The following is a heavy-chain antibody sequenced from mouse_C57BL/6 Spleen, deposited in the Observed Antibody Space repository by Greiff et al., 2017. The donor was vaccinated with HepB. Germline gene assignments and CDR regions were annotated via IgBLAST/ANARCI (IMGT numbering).Heavy chain of an antibody. J-gene: IGHJ3*01. CDR1: GFNIKNTY. CDR2: IDPANGNT. V-gene: IGHV14-3*01. D-gene: IGHD2-1*01. CDR3: ALIYYCNLSGAY. Sequence: VQLQQSVAELVRPGASVKLSCTASGFNIKNTYMHWVKQRPEQGLEWIGRIDPANGNTKYAPKFQGKATITADTPSNTAYLQLSSLTSEDTAVYYCALIYYCNLSGAYWGQGTLVTVSA.